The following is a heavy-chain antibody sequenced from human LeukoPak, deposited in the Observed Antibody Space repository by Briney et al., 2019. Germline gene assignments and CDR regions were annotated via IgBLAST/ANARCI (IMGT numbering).Heavy chain of an antibody. J-gene: IGHJ3*02. Sequence: GGSLRLSCAASGFTFSSYAMSWVRQAPGKGLEWVSAISGSGGSTYYADSVKGRFTISRDNAKNSLYLQMNNLRAEDTAVYYCASPEWLPDSIDIWGQGTMVTVSS. D-gene: IGHD3-3*01. CDR2: ISGSGGST. CDR3: ASPEWLPDSIDI. CDR1: GFTFSSYA. V-gene: IGHV3-23*01.